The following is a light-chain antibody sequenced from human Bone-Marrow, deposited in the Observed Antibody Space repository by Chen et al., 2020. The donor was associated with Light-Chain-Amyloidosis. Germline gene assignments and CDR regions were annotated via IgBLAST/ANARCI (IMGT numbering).Light chain of an antibody. CDR2: RDT. V-gene: IGLV3-25*03. CDR3: QSADSSGTYEVI. CDR1: DLPTKY. J-gene: IGLJ2*01. Sequence: SSELTQPPSVSVSPGQTARLTCSGDDLPTKYAYWYHQKPGQAPVLVIHRDTERPSGISERFSGTSSGTTATLTISGVQAEDEADYHCQSADSSGTYEVIFGGGTKLTVL.